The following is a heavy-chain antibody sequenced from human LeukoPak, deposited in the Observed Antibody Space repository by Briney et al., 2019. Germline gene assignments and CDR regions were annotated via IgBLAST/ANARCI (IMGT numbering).Heavy chain of an antibody. CDR1: GYTFTSYG. D-gene: IGHD3-9*01. V-gene: IGHV1-18*04. Sequence: ASVKVSCKASGYTFTSYGISWVRQAPGQGLEWMGWISAYNGNTNYAQKLQGRVTMTTDTSTSTAYMELRSLRSDDTAVYYCAGDEGYDILTGYYSFDYWGQGTLVTVSS. CDR3: AGDEGYDILTGYYSFDY. CDR2: ISAYNGNT. J-gene: IGHJ4*02.